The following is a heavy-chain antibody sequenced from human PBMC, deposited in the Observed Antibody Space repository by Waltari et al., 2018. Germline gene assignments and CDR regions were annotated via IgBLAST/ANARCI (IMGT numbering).Heavy chain of an antibody. Sequence: QVQLQESGPGLVKPSQPLSLTCTVSGGSISSGDYSWSWIRQPPGKGLEWIGYIYYSGSTYYNPSLKSRVTISVDTSKNQFSLKLSSVTAADTAVYYCARGPVSRDGYNYADYWGQGTLVTVSS. D-gene: IGHD5-12*01. CDR1: GGSISSGDYS. J-gene: IGHJ4*02. CDR2: IYYSGST. CDR3: ARGPVSRDGYNYADY. V-gene: IGHV4-30-4*08.